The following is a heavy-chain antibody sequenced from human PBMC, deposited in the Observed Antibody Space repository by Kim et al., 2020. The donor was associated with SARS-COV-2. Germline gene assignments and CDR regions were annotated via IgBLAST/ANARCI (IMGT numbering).Heavy chain of an antibody. D-gene: IGHD4-17*01. CDR1: GGTFSSYA. CDR2: IIPIFGTA. V-gene: IGHV1-69*13. J-gene: IGHJ4*02. Sequence: SVKVSCKASGGTFSSYAISWVRQAPGQGLEWMGGIIPIFGTANYAQKFQGRVTITADESTSTAYMELSSLRSEDTAVYYCASDFYGGNSGYFDYWGQGTLVTVSS. CDR3: ASDFYGGNSGYFDY.